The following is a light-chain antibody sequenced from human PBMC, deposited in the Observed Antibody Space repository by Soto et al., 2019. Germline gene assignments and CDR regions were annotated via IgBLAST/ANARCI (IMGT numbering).Light chain of an antibody. CDR3: QHYNSYSEA. CDR2: KAS. V-gene: IGKV1-5*03. J-gene: IGKJ1*01. Sequence: DIQMTQSPASLSASVGDRVTITCRASQTISSWLAWYQQKPGKAPKLLIYKASTLKSGVPSRFSGSGSGTEITLTISSLQPGDFATYYCQHYNSYSEAFGQGTKV. CDR1: QTISSW.